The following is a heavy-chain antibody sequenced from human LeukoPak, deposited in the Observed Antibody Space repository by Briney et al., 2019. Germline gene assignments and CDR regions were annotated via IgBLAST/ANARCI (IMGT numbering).Heavy chain of an antibody. CDR1: GLTFSDYF. Sequence: GGSLRLSCTASGLTFSDYFMNWVRLTPGKRLEWISYISVSGNTVYYADSVRGRFSISRDFAGNSVYLQMNSLRVDDAAVYYCSRGGGSTGVFDIWGQGTLVTVSS. D-gene: IGHD2-15*01. J-gene: IGHJ3*02. CDR2: ISVSGNTV. CDR3: SRGGGSTGVFDI. V-gene: IGHV3-11*01.